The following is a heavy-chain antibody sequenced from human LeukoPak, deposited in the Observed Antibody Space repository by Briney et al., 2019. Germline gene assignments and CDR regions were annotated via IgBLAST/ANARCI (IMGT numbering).Heavy chain of an antibody. CDR1: GGSFSGYY. J-gene: IGHJ6*03. V-gene: IGHV4-34*01. Sequence: KTSETLSLTCAVYGGSFSGYYWSWIRQPPGKGLEWIGEINHSGSTNYNPSLKSRVTISVDTSKNQFSLKLSSVTAADTAVYYCANTYYYYYMDVWGKGTTVTVSS. CDR3: ANTYYYYYMDV. CDR2: INHSGST.